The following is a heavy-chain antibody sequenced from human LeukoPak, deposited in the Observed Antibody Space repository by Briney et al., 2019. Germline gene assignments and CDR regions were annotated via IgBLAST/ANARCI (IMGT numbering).Heavy chain of an antibody. D-gene: IGHD3-3*01. CDR3: ARQSVEWLSFDY. Sequence: PSETLSLTCTVSGGSISSRSYYWGWIRQPPGKGLEWIGSIYYSGSTYYSPSLKSRVSISVDTSKIQFSLKLSSVTAADTAVYYCARQSVEWLSFDYWGQGTLVTVSS. CDR2: IYYSGST. J-gene: IGHJ4*02. V-gene: IGHV4-39*01. CDR1: GGSISSRSYY.